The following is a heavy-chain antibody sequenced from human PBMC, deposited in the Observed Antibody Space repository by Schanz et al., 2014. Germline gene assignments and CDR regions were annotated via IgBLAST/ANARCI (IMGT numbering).Heavy chain of an antibody. J-gene: IGHJ5*02. Sequence: VQLVESGGGVVQPGRSLRLSCGASGFTFSDYSMNWVRQAPGKGLEWVSLITWDGGITYYADSLKGRFTISRDNSKNSLYLQMNSLRTEDTALYYCAKGAVEMSTGLGGSWGQGTLVTVSS. CDR3: AKGAVEMSTGLGGS. D-gene: IGHD3-16*01. CDR1: GFTFSDYS. CDR2: ITWDGGIT. V-gene: IGHV3-43*01.